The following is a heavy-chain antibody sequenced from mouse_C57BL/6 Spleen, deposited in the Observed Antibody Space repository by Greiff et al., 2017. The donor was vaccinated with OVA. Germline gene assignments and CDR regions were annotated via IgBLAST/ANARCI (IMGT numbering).Heavy chain of an antibody. V-gene: IGHV5-17*01. Sequence: DVKLVESGGGLVKPGGSLKLSCAASGFTFSDYGMHWVRQAPEKGLEWVAYISSGSSTIYYADTVKGRFTISRDNAKNTLFLQMTSLRSEDTAMYYCARGDYDGGYAMDDWGQGTSVTVSS. CDR2: ISSGSSTI. D-gene: IGHD2-4*01. CDR3: ARGDYDGGYAMDD. CDR1: GFTFSDYG. J-gene: IGHJ4*01.